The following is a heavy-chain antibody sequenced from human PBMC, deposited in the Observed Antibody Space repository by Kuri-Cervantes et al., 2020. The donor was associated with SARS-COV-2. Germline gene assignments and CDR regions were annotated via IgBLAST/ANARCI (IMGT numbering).Heavy chain of an antibody. V-gene: IGHV3-23*01. CDR1: GFTFSSYA. CDR3: AKKGVGSGTSAVYYYYYMDV. D-gene: IGHD2-2*01. Sequence: GGSLRLSCAASGFTFSSYAMSWVRQAPGKGLEWVSAISGSGGSTYYADSVKGRFTISRDNSKNTLYLQMISLRAEDTAVYYCAKKGVGSGTSAVYYYYYMDVWGKGTTVTVSS. CDR2: ISGSGGST. J-gene: IGHJ6*03.